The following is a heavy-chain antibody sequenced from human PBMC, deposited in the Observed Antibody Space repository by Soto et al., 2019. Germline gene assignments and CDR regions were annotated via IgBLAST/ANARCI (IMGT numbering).Heavy chain of an antibody. V-gene: IGHV3-30*18. D-gene: IGHD6-13*01. Sequence: QVQLVESGGGVVQPGRSLRLSCAASGFTFSSYGMHWVRQAPGKGLEGVAVISYDGSNKYYADSVKGRLTISRDNSKHPRYLQMNILRAEDAAVYFCAKDDGSSWLFDYWGQGTLVTVSS. CDR3: AKDDGSSWLFDY. J-gene: IGHJ4*02. CDR1: GFTFSSYG. CDR2: ISYDGSNK.